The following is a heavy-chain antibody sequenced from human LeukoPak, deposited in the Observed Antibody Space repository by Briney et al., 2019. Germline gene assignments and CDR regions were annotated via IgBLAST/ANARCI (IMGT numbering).Heavy chain of an antibody. V-gene: IGHV3-21*06. Sequence: GGSLRLSCTASGLTFSTSGFNWVRQAPGKGLEWVASIGPTGSDRYHADSIKGRFTISRDNANNFLYLQMNSLRAEDTAVYYCATESNGRHYDYWGQGTLLTVSS. CDR2: IGPTGSDR. J-gene: IGHJ4*02. CDR3: ATESNGRHYDY. D-gene: IGHD2-8*01. CDR1: GLTFSTSG.